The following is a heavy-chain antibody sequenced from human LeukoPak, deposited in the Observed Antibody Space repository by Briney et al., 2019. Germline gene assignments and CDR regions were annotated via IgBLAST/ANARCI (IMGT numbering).Heavy chain of an antibody. V-gene: IGHV3-15*01. Sequence: GGSLRLSCVASGFSFSYAGMSWVRQAPGKGLQWVGHIRSETDGATTDYAAAVQGRFTISRDDSKKMLYLEMNSLTTEDTAVYYCTTDLNQRLKWFGNPLDHWGQGTPVTVSS. CDR3: TTDLNQRLKWFGNPLDH. J-gene: IGHJ4*02. CDR2: IRSETDGATT. D-gene: IGHD3-10*01. CDR1: GFSFSYAG.